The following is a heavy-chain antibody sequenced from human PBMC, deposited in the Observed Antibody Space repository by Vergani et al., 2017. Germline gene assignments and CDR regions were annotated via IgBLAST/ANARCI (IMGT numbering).Heavy chain of an antibody. D-gene: IGHD3-16*01. J-gene: IGHJ6*02. CDR1: GGSISSYY. CDR3: ASGGGFYGMDV. V-gene: IGHV4-59*01. Sequence: QVQLQESGPGLVKPSETLSLTCTVSGGSISSYYWSWIRQPPGKGLEWIGYIYYSGSTNYNPSLKSRVTRSVDTSKNQFSLKRSCVTAADTAVYYCASGGGFYGMDVWGQGTTVTVSS. CDR2: IYYSGST.